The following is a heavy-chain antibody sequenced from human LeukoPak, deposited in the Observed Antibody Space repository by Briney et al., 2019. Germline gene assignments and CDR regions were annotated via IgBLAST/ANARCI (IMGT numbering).Heavy chain of an antibody. J-gene: IGHJ4*02. Sequence: ASVKVSCKASGYTFTGYYIHWVRQAPGQGLEWMGWINPNSGGTNYAQKFQGRVTMTRDTTISTAYLELSRLRSDDTAVFYCARVYYYASGRLDSWGQGTLITVSS. CDR1: GYTFTGYY. CDR2: INPNSGGT. V-gene: IGHV1-2*02. CDR3: ARVYYYASGRLDS. D-gene: IGHD3-10*01.